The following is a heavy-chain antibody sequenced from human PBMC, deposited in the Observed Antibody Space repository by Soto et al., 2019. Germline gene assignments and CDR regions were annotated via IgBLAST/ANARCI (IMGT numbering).Heavy chain of an antibody. D-gene: IGHD3-10*01. Sequence: SETLSLTCTVSGGSISNTDYSWGWIRQPPGKGLEWIGSIYYSGSSYYSLSLKNRVTISVDTSKNQFSLKLSSVTAADTAVYFCARQAGYYGSGTYYKSPFDYWAQGTLVTSPQ. V-gene: IGHV4-39*01. J-gene: IGHJ4*02. CDR1: GGSISNTDYS. CDR2: IYYSGSS. CDR3: ARQAGYYGSGTYYKSPFDY.